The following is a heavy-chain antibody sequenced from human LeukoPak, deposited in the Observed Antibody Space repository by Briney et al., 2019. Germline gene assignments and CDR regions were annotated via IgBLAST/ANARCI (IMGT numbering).Heavy chain of an antibody. J-gene: IGHJ4*02. CDR2: ISYDGTNK. CDR3: ARESPACGEDCYFDY. CDR1: GFTFGSYA. V-gene: IGHV3-30-3*01. Sequence: QSGGSLRLCCAASGFTFGSYAMHWVRQAPGRGLEWVAGISYDGTNKYYADSVKGRFTISRDNSKNTLYLQMNSLRTDDTAVYYCARESPACGEDCYFDYWGQGTLVTVSS. D-gene: IGHD2-21*02.